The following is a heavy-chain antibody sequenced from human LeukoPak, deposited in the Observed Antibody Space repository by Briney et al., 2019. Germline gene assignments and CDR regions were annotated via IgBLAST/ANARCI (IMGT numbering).Heavy chain of an antibody. CDR1: GYTFTGYY. V-gene: IGHV1-2*02. D-gene: IGHD3-10*01. CDR3: ARKIPPMVRGVANWFDP. Sequence: GASVKVSCKASGYTFTGYYMHWVRQAPGQGLEWMGWINPNSGGTNYAQKFQGRVTMTRDTSISTAYMELSRLRSDDTAVYYCARKIPPMVRGVANWFDPWGQGTLVTVSS. J-gene: IGHJ5*02. CDR2: INPNSGGT.